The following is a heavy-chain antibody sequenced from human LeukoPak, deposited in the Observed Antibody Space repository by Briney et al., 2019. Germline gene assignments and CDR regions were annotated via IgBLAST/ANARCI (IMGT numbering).Heavy chain of an antibody. CDR3: ARDFFGDFDH. CDR1: GGSINNYY. J-gene: IGHJ4*02. CDR2: IQYGGRT. Sequence: PSETLSLTCTVSGGSINNYYWSWIRQPPGKGLEWIGYIQYGGRTYYSPPLKSRVTISMDLSKIQFSLKMSSVTAADTAVYYCARDFFGDFDHWGQGILVTVSS. D-gene: IGHD2/OR15-2a*01. V-gene: IGHV4-59*01.